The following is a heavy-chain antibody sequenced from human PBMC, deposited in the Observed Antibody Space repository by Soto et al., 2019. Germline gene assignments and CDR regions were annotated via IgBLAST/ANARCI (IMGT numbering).Heavy chain of an antibody. J-gene: IGHJ6*02. V-gene: IGHV5-51*01. D-gene: IGHD1-1*01. CDR2: IYPHDSDT. CDR1: EYTFSNYW. CDR3: ARQIQLEPHYYGMDV. Sequence: GESLKISCQGSEYTFSNYWIGWVRQMPGKGLEWVGIIYPHDSDTRYSPSFQGQVTISADKSISTAYLQWSSLKASDTAMYYCARQIQLEPHYYGMDVWGQGTTVTVSS.